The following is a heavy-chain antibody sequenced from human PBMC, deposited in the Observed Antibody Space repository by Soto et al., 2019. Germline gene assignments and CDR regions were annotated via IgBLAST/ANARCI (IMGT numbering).Heavy chain of an antibody. Sequence: EVQLLESGGGLVQPGGSLRLSCAASGFTFSSYAMSWVRQTPGKGLERVSGISGGGGNTYYADSVTGRFTISSDNSRNTLYLQMNSLRAADTAIYYCAKDRGAGGRFSGIAVAGIPSWGQGTLVTVSS. V-gene: IGHV3-23*01. CDR1: GFTFSSYA. CDR3: AKDRGAGGRFSGIAVAGIPS. J-gene: IGHJ5*02. D-gene: IGHD6-19*01. CDR2: ISGGGGNT.